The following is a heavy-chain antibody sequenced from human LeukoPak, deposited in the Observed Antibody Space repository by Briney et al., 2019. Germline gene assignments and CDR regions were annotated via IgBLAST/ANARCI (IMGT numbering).Heavy chain of an antibody. D-gene: IGHD4-17*01. J-gene: IGHJ3*01. V-gene: IGHV4-59*11. CDR2: ISSIGST. CDR1: DDSFSTHY. Sequence: SETLSLTCSVSDDSFSTHYWTWIRHPPGKGLEWIGYISSIGSTNYNPSLKSRVTITVDTSKKQFPLKMTSVTAAVTAVYYCARDPTTVTKGFDVWGQGTMVTVSS. CDR3: ARDPTTVTKGFDV.